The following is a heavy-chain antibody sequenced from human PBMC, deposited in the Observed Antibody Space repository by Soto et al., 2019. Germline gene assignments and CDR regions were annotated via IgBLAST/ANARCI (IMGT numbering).Heavy chain of an antibody. CDR2: ISAYNGNT. Sequence: GASVKVSCKASGYTFTSYGISWVRQAPGQGLEWMGWISAYNGNTNYAQKLQGRVTMTTDTSTSTAYMELRSLRSDDTAVYYCARGLLWFGELREGDAFDIWGQGTMVTVSS. D-gene: IGHD3-10*01. J-gene: IGHJ3*02. V-gene: IGHV1-18*01. CDR1: GYTFTSYG. CDR3: ARGLLWFGELREGDAFDI.